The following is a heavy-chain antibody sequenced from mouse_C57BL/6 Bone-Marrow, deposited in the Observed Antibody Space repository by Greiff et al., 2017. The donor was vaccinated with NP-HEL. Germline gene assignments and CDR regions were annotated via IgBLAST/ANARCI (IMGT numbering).Heavy chain of an antibody. J-gene: IGHJ2*01. CDR1: GFTFTDYY. CDR2: VYPYNGGT. V-gene: IGHV1-36*01. CDR3: ARSMGPITTVAYFDY. Sequence: EVQLQQSGPVLVKPGPSVKISCKASGFTFTDYYMHWVKQSHGKSLEWIGLVYPYNGGTSYNQKFKGKATLTVDTSSRTAYMELNSLTSEDSAVYYCARSMGPITTVAYFDYWGQGTTLTVSS. D-gene: IGHD1-1*01.